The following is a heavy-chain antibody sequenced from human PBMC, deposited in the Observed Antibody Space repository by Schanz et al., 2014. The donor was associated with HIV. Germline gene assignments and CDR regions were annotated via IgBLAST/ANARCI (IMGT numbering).Heavy chain of an antibody. CDR3: ARDNDPYYYDNGGHYDRWFDY. D-gene: IGHD3-22*01. CDR1: GGSFRGFY. V-gene: IGHV4-34*01. J-gene: IGHJ4*02. Sequence: HVQLQQWGAGLLKPSETLSLTCAVYGGSFRGFYWSWIRQSPTKGLEWIGGINHSGSTNYNPSLQSRITISLDPSKNQFSLRLSPVTAADTAVYYCARDNDPYYYDNGGHYDRWFDYWGQGTLVTVSS. CDR2: INHSGST.